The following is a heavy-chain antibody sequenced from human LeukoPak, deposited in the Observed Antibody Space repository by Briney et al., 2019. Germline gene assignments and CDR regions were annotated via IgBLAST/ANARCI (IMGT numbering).Heavy chain of an antibody. CDR2: ISGSGGST. Sequence: GGSLRLSCAASGFTFSSYAMSWVRQAPGKGLEGVSAISGSGGSTYYADSVKGRFTISRDNSKNTLYLQMNSLRAEDTAVYYCAKGASYSSSWLYGMDVWGQGTTVTVS. CDR1: GFTFSSYA. CDR3: AKGASYSSSWLYGMDV. J-gene: IGHJ6*02. D-gene: IGHD6-13*01. V-gene: IGHV3-23*01.